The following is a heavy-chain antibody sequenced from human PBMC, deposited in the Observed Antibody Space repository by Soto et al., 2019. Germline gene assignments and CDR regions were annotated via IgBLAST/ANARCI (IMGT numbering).Heavy chain of an antibody. D-gene: IGHD5-18*01. Sequence: GGSLRLSCAASGFMFSSYGMHWVRQAPGKGLEWVSAVSSDGNNKGYTDSVKGRFTISRDNSKNTLYLQMNSLRPEDTAVYFCAKALTGYNYASFDFWGQGTLVTVSS. CDR3: AKALTGYNYASFDF. J-gene: IGHJ4*02. CDR1: GFMFSSYG. CDR2: VSSDGNNK. V-gene: IGHV3-30*18.